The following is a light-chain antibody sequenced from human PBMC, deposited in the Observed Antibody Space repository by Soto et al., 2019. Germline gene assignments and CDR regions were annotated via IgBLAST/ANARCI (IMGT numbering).Light chain of an antibody. CDR1: QSVSSD. Sequence: ETVMTQSRATLSVSPGERVTLCCRASQSVSSDLAWYQQKPGQAPRLLIFGASTRATNIPARFTGSRSGTDFTLTISSLQSEDFAVYYCQQYNTWPRTFGQGTKVDIK. J-gene: IGKJ1*01. CDR2: GAS. CDR3: QQYNTWPRT. V-gene: IGKV3-15*01.